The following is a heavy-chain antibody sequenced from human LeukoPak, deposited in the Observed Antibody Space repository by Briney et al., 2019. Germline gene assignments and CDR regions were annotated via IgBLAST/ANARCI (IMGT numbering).Heavy chain of an antibody. Sequence: GGSLRLSCAASGFTFSSYAMSWVRQAPGKGLEWVSAISGSGGSTYYADSVKGRFTNSRDNSKNTLYLQMNSLRAEDTAVYYCAKDDDFWSGSPTKFDYWGQGTLVTVSS. CDR2: ISGSGGST. J-gene: IGHJ4*02. D-gene: IGHD3-3*01. CDR3: AKDDDFWSGSPTKFDY. CDR1: GFTFSSYA. V-gene: IGHV3-23*01.